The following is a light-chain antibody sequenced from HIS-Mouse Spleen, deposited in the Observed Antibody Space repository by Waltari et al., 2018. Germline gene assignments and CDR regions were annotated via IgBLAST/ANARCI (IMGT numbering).Light chain of an antibody. Sequence: SYELTQPPSVSVSPGQTARITCSGDALPKKYAYWYQQKSGQAPVLVIYEDSKRPSGIPERFSGSNSGTMATLTISGAQVEDEADYYCYSTDSSGNHRRVFGGGTKLTVL. CDR2: EDS. V-gene: IGLV3-10*01. CDR1: ALPKKY. J-gene: IGLJ3*02. CDR3: YSTDSSGNHRRV.